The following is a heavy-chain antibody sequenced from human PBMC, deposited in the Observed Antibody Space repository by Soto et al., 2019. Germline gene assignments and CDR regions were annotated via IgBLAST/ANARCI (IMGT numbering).Heavy chain of an antibody. CDR1: GFTFSSYW. CDR3: ARDLNTVTKLTSFDP. CDR2: IKQDGSEK. Sequence: GGSLRLSCAASGFTFSSYWMSWVRQAPGKGLEWVANIKQDGSEKYYVDSVKGRFTISRDNAKNSLYLQMNSLRAEDTAVYYCARDLNTVTKLTSFDPWGQGTLVTVSS. V-gene: IGHV3-7*01. J-gene: IGHJ5*02. D-gene: IGHD4-17*01.